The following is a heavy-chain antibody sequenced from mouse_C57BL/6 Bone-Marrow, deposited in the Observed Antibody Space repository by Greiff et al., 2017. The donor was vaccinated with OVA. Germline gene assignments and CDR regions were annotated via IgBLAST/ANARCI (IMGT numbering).Heavy chain of an antibody. CDR2: INPNNGGT. Sequence: VQLKESGPELVKPGASVKIPCKASGYTFTDYNMDWVKQSHGKSLEWIGDINPNNGGTIYNQKFKGKATLTVDKSSSTAYMELRSLTSEDTAVYYCARGDYDRYYFDYWGQGTTLTVSS. V-gene: IGHV1-18*01. CDR1: GYTFTDYN. CDR3: ARGDYDRYYFDY. D-gene: IGHD2-4*01. J-gene: IGHJ2*01.